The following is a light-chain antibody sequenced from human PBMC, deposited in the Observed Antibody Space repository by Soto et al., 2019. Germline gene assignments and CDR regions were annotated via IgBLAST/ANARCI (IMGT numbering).Light chain of an antibody. J-gene: IGKJ1*01. CDR2: LTS. V-gene: IGKV3-11*01. CDR1: QAVNTR. Sequence: EIVLTQSPATLSSFPGDRVTLSCRASQAVNTRLARYQHKPGQAPRLLIYLTSNRAAGIPARFSGSGSETDFTLTISDVEPEDFAVYYCHQRQSWPRRFGQGAKVDIK. CDR3: HQRQSWPRR.